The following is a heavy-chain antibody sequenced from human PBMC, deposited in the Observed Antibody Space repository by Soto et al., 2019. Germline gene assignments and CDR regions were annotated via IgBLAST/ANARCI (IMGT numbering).Heavy chain of an antibody. V-gene: IGHV3-30-3*01. CDR2: ISYDGSNK. CDR1: GFTFSSYA. Sequence: TGGSLRLSCAASGFTFSSYAMHWVRQAPGKGLEWVAVISYDGSNKYYADSVKGRFTISRDNSKNTLYLQMNSLRAEDTAVYYCARDRSMIVVVISIFDYWGQGTLVTVSS. CDR3: ARDRSMIVVVISIFDY. J-gene: IGHJ4*02. D-gene: IGHD3-22*01.